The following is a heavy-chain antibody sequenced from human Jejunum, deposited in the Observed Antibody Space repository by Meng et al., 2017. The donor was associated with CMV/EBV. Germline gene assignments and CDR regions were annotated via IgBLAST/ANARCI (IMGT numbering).Heavy chain of an antibody. D-gene: IGHD3-22*01. J-gene: IGHJ4*02. CDR2: THPGDSDT. Sequence: FTNVWGGSLSQMPGKGLRWMGGTHPGDSDTRYSPSFYGQVTISADKSVSTAYLQWSSLKASDTAMYYCARLYYYYDSSGYYWDYFDFWGQGTLVTVSS. CDR1: FTNVW. CDR3: ARLYYYYDSSGYYWDYFDF. V-gene: IGHV5-51*01.